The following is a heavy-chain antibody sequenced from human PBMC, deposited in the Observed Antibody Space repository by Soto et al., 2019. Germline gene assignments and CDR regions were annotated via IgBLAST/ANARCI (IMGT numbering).Heavy chain of an antibody. CDR1: GFTFSSYS. D-gene: IGHD6-6*01. CDR3: ARDIIAARQDYYYGMDV. CDR2: ISSSSSCI. J-gene: IGHJ6*02. V-gene: IGHV3-21*01. Sequence: GGSLRLSCAASGFTFSSYSMNWVRQAPGKGLEWVSSISSSSSCIYYADSVKGRFTISRDNAKNSLYLQMNSLRAEDTAVYYCARDIIAARQDYYYGMDVWGQGTTVTVSS.